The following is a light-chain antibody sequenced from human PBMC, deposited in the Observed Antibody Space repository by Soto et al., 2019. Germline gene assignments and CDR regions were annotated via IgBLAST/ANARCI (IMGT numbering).Light chain of an antibody. Sequence: EVVLTQSPDTLSSSPGETVTLSCRASQAVTGNYLAWYQQKPGQAPRLLIYGTSNRATGNPDRFSGGGSGTDFTLAISRLQPEDFAVYYCQQCGRCLSYTVGQGNKLEIK. V-gene: IGKV3-20*01. CDR2: GTS. J-gene: IGKJ2*01. CDR1: QAVTGNY. CDR3: QQCGRCLSYT.